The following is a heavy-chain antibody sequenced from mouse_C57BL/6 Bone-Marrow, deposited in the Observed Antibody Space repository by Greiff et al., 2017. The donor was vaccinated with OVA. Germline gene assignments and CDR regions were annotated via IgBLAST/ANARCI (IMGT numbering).Heavy chain of an antibody. Sequence: EVQGVESGTVLARPGASVKMSCKTSGYTFTSYWMHWVKQRPGQGLEWIGAIYPGNSDTSYNQKFKGKAKLTAVTSASTAYMELSSLTNEDSAVYYCTREDYYGVARYFDVWGTGTTVTVAS. CDR1: GYTFTSYW. J-gene: IGHJ1*03. CDR3: TREDYYGVARYFDV. V-gene: IGHV1-5*01. CDR2: IYPGNSDT. D-gene: IGHD1-1*01.